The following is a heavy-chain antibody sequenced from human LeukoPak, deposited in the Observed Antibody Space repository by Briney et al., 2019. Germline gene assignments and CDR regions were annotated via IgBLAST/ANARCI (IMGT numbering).Heavy chain of an antibody. J-gene: IGHJ4*02. D-gene: IGHD1-26*01. CDR2: INPNSGGT. Sequence: ASVKVSCKASGYTFTAHYIHWVRQAPGQGLEWMGRINPNSGGTNYAQKFQGRVTMTRDTSISTAYMGLSRLRSDDTAVYYCARDVGIVGVPDYWGQGTLVTVSS. CDR3: ARDVGIVGVPDY. CDR1: GYTFTAHY. V-gene: IGHV1-2*06.